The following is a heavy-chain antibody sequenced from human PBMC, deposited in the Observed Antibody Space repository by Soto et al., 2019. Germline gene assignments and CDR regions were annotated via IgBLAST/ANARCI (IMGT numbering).Heavy chain of an antibody. J-gene: IGHJ6*02. D-gene: IGHD5-12*01. Sequence: ASVKVSCKASGYTFTSYGISWVRQAPGQGLEWMGWISAYNGNTNYAQKLQGRVTMTTDTSTSTAYMEPRSLRSDDTAVYYCARRLYIVATNYYYGMDVWGQGTTVTVSS. CDR1: GYTFTSYG. CDR2: ISAYNGNT. V-gene: IGHV1-18*01. CDR3: ARRLYIVATNYYYGMDV.